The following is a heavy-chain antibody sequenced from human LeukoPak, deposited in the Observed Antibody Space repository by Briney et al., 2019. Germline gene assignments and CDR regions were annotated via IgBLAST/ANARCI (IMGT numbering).Heavy chain of an antibody. CDR1: GGSMISYY. D-gene: IGHD5/OR15-5a*01. CDR3: ARTGLNYYYMDV. Sequence: SETLSLTCTVSGGSMISYYWGWIRQPAGKGLDWIGRIYTSGSTNYNPSLKSRVTMSVDMSKNQFSLKLSSVTAADTAVYYCARTGLNYYYMDVWGKGTTVTVSS. CDR2: IYTSGST. J-gene: IGHJ6*03. V-gene: IGHV4-4*07.